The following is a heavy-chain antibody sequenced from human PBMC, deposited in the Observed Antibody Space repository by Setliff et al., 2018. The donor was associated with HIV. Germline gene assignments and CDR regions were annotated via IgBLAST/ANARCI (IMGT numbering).Heavy chain of an antibody. CDR3: ARGNNDYVYLDY. V-gene: IGHV4-59*01. D-gene: IGHD3-16*01. J-gene: IGHJ4*02. Sequence: NPSETLSLTCTVSNGYIGTYYWTWIRQPPGKGLEYIGYIYFTGPTKFNPSLKSRVTMSVDTSKKQFSLKLSSVTAADTAVYYCARGNNDYVYLDYWGQGALVTVSS. CDR1: NGYIGTYY. CDR2: IYFTGPT.